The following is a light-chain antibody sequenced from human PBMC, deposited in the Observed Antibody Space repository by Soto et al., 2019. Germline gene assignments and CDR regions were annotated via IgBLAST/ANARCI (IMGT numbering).Light chain of an antibody. J-gene: IGKJ2*01. CDR3: QHYHDFQYT. CDR2: KVT. Sequence: DIQMTQSPSTLSASVGDGVTITCRASQSIGSWLAWYQQKPGKAPKLLIYKVTNLQSGVPSRFSGSGSGTDFSLTISSLQPVDSATYFCQHYHDFQYTFGPGTKLEI. CDR1: QSIGSW. V-gene: IGKV1-5*03.